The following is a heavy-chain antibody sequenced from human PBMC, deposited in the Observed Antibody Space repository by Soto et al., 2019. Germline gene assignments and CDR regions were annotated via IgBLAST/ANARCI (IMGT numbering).Heavy chain of an antibody. D-gene: IGHD3-3*01. J-gene: IGHJ5*02. CDR3: AKDKGPYYDFWSGQRWFDP. CDR2: ISHDGSKK. V-gene: IGHV3-30*18. Sequence: PGGSLRFSCAASGFTFSTHGMHWVRQAPGEGPEWVAVISHDGSKKYYVESVEGRFSISRDNSKSIVHLQMNNVRTEDTAVYYCAKDKGPYYDFWSGQRWFDPWGQGTLVTVSS. CDR1: GFTFSTHG.